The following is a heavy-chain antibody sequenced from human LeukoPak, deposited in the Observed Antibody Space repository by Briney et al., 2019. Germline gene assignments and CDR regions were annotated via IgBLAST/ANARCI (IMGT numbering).Heavy chain of an antibody. CDR2: IHSNTDGGTA. CDR1: GFTFSTAW. CDR3: TTESYQWLVTDY. Sequence: GGSLRLSCAASGFTFSTAWMNWVRQAPGKGLEWVGRIHSNTDGGTADYAAPVEGRFIISRDDSKNTLYLQMNSLKTEDTAVYYCTTESYQWLVTDYWGQGTLVTVSS. D-gene: IGHD6-19*01. V-gene: IGHV3-15*01. J-gene: IGHJ4*02.